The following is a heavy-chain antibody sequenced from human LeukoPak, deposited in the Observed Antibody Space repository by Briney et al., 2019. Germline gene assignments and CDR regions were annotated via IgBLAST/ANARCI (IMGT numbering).Heavy chain of an antibody. J-gene: IGHJ5*02. CDR1: GGSISSGSYY. Sequence: SETLSLTCTVSGGSISSGSYYWSWIRQPAGKGLEWIGRIYTSGSTNYSPSLKSRVTISVDTSKNQFSLKLSSVTAADTAVYYCARGPLVCSGGSCYNWFDPWGQGTLVTVSS. CDR2: IYTSGST. CDR3: ARGPLVCSGGSCYNWFDP. V-gene: IGHV4-61*02. D-gene: IGHD2-15*01.